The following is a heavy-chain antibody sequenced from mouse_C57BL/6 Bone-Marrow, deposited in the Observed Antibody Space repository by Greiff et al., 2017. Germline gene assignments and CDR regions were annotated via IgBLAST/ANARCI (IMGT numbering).Heavy chain of an antibody. D-gene: IGHD2-4*01. Sequence: VQLQQSGGGLVQPGESLKLSCESNEYEFPSHDMSWVRPTPGKRLELVAAINSGGGSTYYPDTMERRIIISRDTTKTTRYLQMSSLRSEDTALYYCARFYDDDVGAWFAYWGQGTLVTVSA. J-gene: IGHJ3*01. CDR1: EYEFPSHD. V-gene: IGHV5-2*01. CDR2: INSGGGST. CDR3: ARFYDDDVGAWFAY.